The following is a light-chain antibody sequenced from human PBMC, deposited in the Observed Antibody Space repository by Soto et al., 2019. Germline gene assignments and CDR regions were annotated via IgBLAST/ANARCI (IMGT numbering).Light chain of an antibody. Sequence: EVVLTQSPATLSLSPGERATLSCRASQSVRTYLAWYQQKPGQVPRLLIHDASSRATGIPARFSGSGSGTDFTPTISGLEPEDFAVYYCQQRTNWPSSTFGQGTRLEI. J-gene: IGKJ5*01. CDR2: DAS. CDR1: QSVRTY. CDR3: QQRTNWPSST. V-gene: IGKV3-11*01.